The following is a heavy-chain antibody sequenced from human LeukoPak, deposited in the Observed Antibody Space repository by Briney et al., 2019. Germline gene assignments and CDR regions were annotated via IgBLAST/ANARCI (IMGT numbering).Heavy chain of an antibody. D-gene: IGHD1-7*01. Sequence: PSETLSLTCAVYGGSFSGYCWSWIRQPPGKGLEWIGEINHSGSTNYNPSLKSRVTISVDTSKNQFSLKLSSVTAADTAVYYCARLATGTTGYWGQGTLVTVSS. CDR1: GGSFSGYC. CDR3: ARLATGTTGY. CDR2: INHSGST. V-gene: IGHV4-34*01. J-gene: IGHJ4*02.